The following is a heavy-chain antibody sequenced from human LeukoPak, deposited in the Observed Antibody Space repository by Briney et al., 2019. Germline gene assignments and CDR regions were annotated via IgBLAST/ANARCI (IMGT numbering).Heavy chain of an antibody. CDR1: GFIFSSYS. D-gene: IGHD6-19*01. CDR3: ARDPDSSGWYRADY. CDR2: ISGSSSYI. V-gene: IGHV3-21*01. J-gene: IGHJ4*02. Sequence: GESLRLSCAASGFIFSSYSMNWVRQAPGKGLEWVSSISGSSSYIYYADSVKGRFTISRDNAKNSLYLQMNSLRAEDTAVYYCARDPDSSGWYRADYWGQGTLVTVSS.